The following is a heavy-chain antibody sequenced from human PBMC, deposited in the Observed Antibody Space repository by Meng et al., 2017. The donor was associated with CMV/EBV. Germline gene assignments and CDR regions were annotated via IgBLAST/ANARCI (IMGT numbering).Heavy chain of an antibody. CDR3: ARAALAAAGTGCDY. CDR2: INHSGST. J-gene: IGHJ4*02. D-gene: IGHD6-13*01. CDR1: GGSFSGYY. Sequence: SETLSLTCAVYGGSFSGYYWSWLRQPPGKGLEWIGEINHSGSTNYNPSLRSRVTVSVDTSKNQFSLKLSSVTAADTAVYYCARAALAAAGTGCDYWGQGTLVTVSS. V-gene: IGHV4-34*01.